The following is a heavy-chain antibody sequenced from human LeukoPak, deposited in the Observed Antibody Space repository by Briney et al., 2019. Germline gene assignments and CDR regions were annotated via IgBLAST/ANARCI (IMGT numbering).Heavy chain of an antibody. D-gene: IGHD4-17*01. CDR1: GFTFRSYS. CDR3: ARRAYGDNSFDY. V-gene: IGHV3-48*02. Sequence: PGGSLRLSCAASGFTFRSYSMNWVRQAPGKGLEWVSYITKCSSPIYYADSVKGRFTISRDNAKNSLYLQMNSLRDEDTAVYYCARRAYGDNSFDYWGQGTLATLSS. J-gene: IGHJ4*02. CDR2: ITKCSSPI.